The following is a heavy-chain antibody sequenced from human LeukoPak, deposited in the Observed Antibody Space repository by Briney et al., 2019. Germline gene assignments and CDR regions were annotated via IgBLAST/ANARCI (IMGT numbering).Heavy chain of an antibody. CDR1: GYTFTSYG. J-gene: IGHJ3*02. CDR3: ARGRYDFWSGYHGGAFDI. V-gene: IGHV1-18*01. CDR2: ISAYNGNT. Sequence: GASVKVSCKASGYTFTSYGISWVRQAPGQGLEWMGWISAYNGNTNYAQKLQGRVTMTTDTSTSTAYMELRSLRSDDTAVYYCARGRYDFWSGYHGGAFDIWSQGTMVTVSS. D-gene: IGHD3-3*01.